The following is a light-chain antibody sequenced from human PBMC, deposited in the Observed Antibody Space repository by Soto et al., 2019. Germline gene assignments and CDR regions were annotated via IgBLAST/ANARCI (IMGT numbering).Light chain of an antibody. V-gene: IGKV3-15*01. CDR2: GAS. J-gene: IGKJ2*01. CDR1: QSVSSK. Sequence: EIVMTQSPATLSVSPGEGATLSCRASQSVSSKLAWFQQKPGQAPRLLIYGASTRATGIPARFSGSGSGTEVTLTISGLQSEDFAVYYCQQYNNWPPFTFGQGTKLEIK. CDR3: QQYNNWPPFT.